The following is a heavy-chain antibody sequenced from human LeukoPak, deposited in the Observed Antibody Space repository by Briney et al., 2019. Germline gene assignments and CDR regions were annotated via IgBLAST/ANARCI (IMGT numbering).Heavy chain of an antibody. CDR1: GFTFSSYA. D-gene: IGHD4-17*01. CDR2: ISGSGGSI. CDR3: AKGFDYAVWYYFDY. J-gene: IGHJ4*02. Sequence: GGSLRLSCAASGFTFSSYAMSWVRQAPGKGLEWVSAISGSGGSIYYADSVKGRFTISRDNSKNTLYLQMNSLRAEDTAVYYCAKGFDYAVWYYFDYWGQGTLVTVSS. V-gene: IGHV3-23*01.